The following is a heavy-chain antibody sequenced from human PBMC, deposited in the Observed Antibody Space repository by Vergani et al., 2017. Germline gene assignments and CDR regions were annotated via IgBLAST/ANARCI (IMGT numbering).Heavy chain of an antibody. V-gene: IGHV4-59*11. J-gene: IGHJ5*02. CDR1: FDSIRNLY. CDR2: IHYSENT. D-gene: IGHD6-19*01. CDR3: ASDTHSGQRADR. Sequence: QVQLQESGPGLVKSSETLSLTCSVSFDSIRNLYCHWSPQPPGKGLEWIGTIHYSENTNYNPSLKPRVTISVDTSKNQFSLTLTSVTAADTAVYYCASDTHSGQRADRWGQGILVT.